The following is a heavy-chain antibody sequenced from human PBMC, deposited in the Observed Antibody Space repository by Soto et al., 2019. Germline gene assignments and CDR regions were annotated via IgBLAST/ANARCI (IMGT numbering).Heavy chain of an antibody. CDR3: ASLGGKGRNVYYYGSGSYYYYYGMDV. V-gene: IGHV4-4*08. J-gene: IGHJ6*02. D-gene: IGHD3-10*01. Sequence: SETLSLTCSVSGASIRSYYWHWIRQPPGKGLEWIGYVYTSDYTRYSSSLKSRVTISVDTSKNQFSLKLSSVTAADTAVYYRASLGGKGRNVYYYGSGSYYYYYGMDVWGQGTTVTVSS. CDR1: GASIRSYY. CDR2: VYTSDYT.